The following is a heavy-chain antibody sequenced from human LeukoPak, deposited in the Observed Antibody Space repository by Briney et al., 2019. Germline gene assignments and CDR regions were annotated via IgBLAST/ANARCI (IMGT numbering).Heavy chain of an antibody. CDR1: GGSISSYY. Sequence: SETLSLTCTVSGGSISSYYWSWIRQPPGKGLEWIGYIYYRGSTNYNPSLKSRVTISVDTSKNQFSLKLSSVTAADTAVYYCASGPYGSGSYPDYWGQGTLVTVSS. J-gene: IGHJ4*02. CDR2: IYYRGST. CDR3: ASGPYGSGSYPDY. D-gene: IGHD3-10*01. V-gene: IGHV4-59*01.